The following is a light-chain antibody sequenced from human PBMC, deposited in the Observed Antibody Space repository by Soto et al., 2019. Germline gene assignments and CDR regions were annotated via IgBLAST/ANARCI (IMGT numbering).Light chain of an antibody. CDR2: AAS. CDR1: QGIRND. V-gene: IGKV1-6*01. J-gene: IGKJ1*01. CDR3: LKDYSYPWT. Sequence: AIQMTQSPSSLSASLGDRVTITCRASQGIRNDLGWYQQKPGKAPRLLIYAASSLQSGVPSKFSGSGSGTEFPLTISSLQPEDFATYYCLKDYSYPWTFGQGTKVEI.